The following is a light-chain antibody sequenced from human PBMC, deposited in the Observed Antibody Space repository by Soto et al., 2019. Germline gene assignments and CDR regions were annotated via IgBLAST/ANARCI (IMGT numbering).Light chain of an antibody. CDR3: SSYTSSSTLVV. Sequence: QSALTQPASVSGSPGQSITISCTGTSSDVGGYNYVSWYQQHPGKAPKLMIFDVSNRPSGVSNRFSGSKSVNTASLTISGLQAEHEADYYCSSYTSSSTLVVFGGGTKVTVL. V-gene: IGLV2-14*01. CDR2: DVS. J-gene: IGLJ2*01. CDR1: SSDVGGYNY.